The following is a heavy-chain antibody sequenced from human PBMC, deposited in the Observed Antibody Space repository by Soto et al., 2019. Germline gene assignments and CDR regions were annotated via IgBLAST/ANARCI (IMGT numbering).Heavy chain of an antibody. V-gene: IGHV4-39*01. CDR1: GGNIGSSSYY. Sequence: SETHSLPSTVSGGNIGSSSYYWGWIRQPPGKGLEWIGSIYYSGSTYYNPSLKSRVTISVDTSKNQFSLKLSSVTAADTAVYYCARERAGIRFLEWLPPDYGMDVWGQGTTVTVSS. J-gene: IGHJ6*02. D-gene: IGHD3-3*01. CDR3: ARERAGIRFLEWLPPDYGMDV. CDR2: IYYSGST.